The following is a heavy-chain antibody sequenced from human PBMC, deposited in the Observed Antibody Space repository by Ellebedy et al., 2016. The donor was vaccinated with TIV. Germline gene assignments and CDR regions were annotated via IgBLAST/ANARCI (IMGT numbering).Heavy chain of an antibody. CDR1: GFTFSNAW. V-gene: IGHV3-15*01. CDR2: IKSKTDGGTT. J-gene: IGHJ4*02. Sequence: PGGSLRLSCAASGFTFSNAWMSRVRQAPGKGLEWVGRIKSKTDGGTTDYAAPVKGRFTISRDDSKNTLYLQMNSLKTEDTAVYYCTTDGYDSSGYYVWGQGTLVTVSS. D-gene: IGHD3-22*01. CDR3: TTDGYDSSGYYV.